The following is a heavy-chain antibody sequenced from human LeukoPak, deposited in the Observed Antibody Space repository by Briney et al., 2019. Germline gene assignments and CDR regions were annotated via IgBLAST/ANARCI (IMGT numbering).Heavy chain of an antibody. J-gene: IGHJ4*02. D-gene: IGHD3-22*01. V-gene: IGHV3-23*01. CDR1: GITLSNYG. Sequence: GGSLRLSCAVSGITLSNYGMSWVRQVPGKGLEWVAGISDSGGRTNYADSVKGRFTISRDNPKNTLYLQMNSLRAEDTAVYFCAKRGVVIRVILVGFHKEAYYFDSWGQGALVTVSS. CDR3: AKRGVVIRVILVGFHKEAYYFDS. CDR2: ISDSGGRT.